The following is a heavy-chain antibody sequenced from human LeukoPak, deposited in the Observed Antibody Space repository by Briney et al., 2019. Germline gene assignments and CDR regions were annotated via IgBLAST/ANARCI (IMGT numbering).Heavy chain of an antibody. J-gene: IGHJ4*02. CDR1: GGSISSYY. CDR3: ARGHYDSSGYYTNDY. CDR2: IYTSGST. V-gene: IGHV4-4*07. Sequence: SETLSLTCTVSGGSISSYYWSWIRQPAGKGLEWIGRIYTSGSTNYNPSLKSRVTMSVDTSKNQFSLKLSSVTAADTAVYYCARGHYDSSGYYTNDYWGQGTLVTVSS. D-gene: IGHD3-22*01.